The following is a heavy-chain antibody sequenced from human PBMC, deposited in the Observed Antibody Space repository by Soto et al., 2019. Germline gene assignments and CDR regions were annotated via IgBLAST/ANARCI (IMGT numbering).Heavy chain of an antibody. D-gene: IGHD2-2*01. Sequence: GGSLRLSCAASGFTFSRYGMCWVRQAPGKGLDRVSFLCVSGDRTFYADSVKGRFPISRDNSRNTLHLQMNSLRAEDTALYYCAKDGDSITRNKPLDYWGQGTLVTVSS. CDR2: LCVSGDRT. CDR1: GFTFSRYG. CDR3: AKDGDSITRNKPLDY. V-gene: IGHV3-23*01. J-gene: IGHJ4*02.